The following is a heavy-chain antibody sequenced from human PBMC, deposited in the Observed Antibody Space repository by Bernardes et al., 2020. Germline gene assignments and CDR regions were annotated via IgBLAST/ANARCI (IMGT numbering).Heavy chain of an antibody. CDR1: GFTFSSYA. V-gene: IGHV3-23*01. Sequence: GGSLRLSCAASGFTFSSYAMSWVRQAPGKGLEWVSAISGSGGSTYYADSVKGRFTISRDNSKNTLYLQMNSLRAEDTAVYYCGVYGSGSYYGWGIFDYWGQGTLVTVSS. D-gene: IGHD3-10*01. CDR2: ISGSGGST. J-gene: IGHJ4*02. CDR3: GVYGSGSYYGWGIFDY.